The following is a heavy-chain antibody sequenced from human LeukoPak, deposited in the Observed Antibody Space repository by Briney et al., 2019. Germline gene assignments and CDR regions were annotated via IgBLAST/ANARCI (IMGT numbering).Heavy chain of an antibody. CDR2: INAANGYA. J-gene: IGHJ4*02. CDR3: AIRDGHTDH. Sequence: ASVKVSCKASGYTFTNYAMHWVRQAPGQRPEWLGWINAANGYAKYSQELQGRVIITRDTSASTAYMELSSLRSEDMAMYYCAIRDGHTDHWGQGTLVTVSS. D-gene: IGHD5-24*01. V-gene: IGHV1-3*03. CDR1: GYTFTNYA.